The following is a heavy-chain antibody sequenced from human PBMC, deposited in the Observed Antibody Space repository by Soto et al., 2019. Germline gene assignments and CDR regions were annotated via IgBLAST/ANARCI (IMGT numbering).Heavy chain of an antibody. J-gene: IGHJ6*02. CDR3: ARVHILPVYGCMEV. CDR2: IYYSGRT. V-gene: IGHV4-30-4*01. CDR1: GDSIRSGNHY. D-gene: IGHD3-9*01. Sequence: PSETRSLICTASGDSIRSGNHYWSWIHQPPGKGLEWIGYIYYSGRTYYSPSLKSRVTIAVDTSKNQFSLKLNSVTAADTAVYYCARVHILPVYGCMEVLVQGTTFAHSS.